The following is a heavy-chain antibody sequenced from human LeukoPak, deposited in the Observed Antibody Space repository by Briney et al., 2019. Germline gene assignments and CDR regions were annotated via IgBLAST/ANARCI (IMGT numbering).Heavy chain of an antibody. J-gene: IGHJ6*03. CDR3: ARVLSSYSGYDSPYYYYYYMDV. V-gene: IGHV3-53*01. CDR1: GFTVSSNY. D-gene: IGHD5-12*01. CDR2: IYSGGST. Sequence: GGSLRLSCAASGFTVSSNYMSWVRQAPGKGLEWVSVIYSGGSTYYADSVKGRFTISRDNSKNTLYLQVNSLRAEDTAVYYCARVLSSYSGYDSPYYYYYYMDVWGKGTTVTVSS.